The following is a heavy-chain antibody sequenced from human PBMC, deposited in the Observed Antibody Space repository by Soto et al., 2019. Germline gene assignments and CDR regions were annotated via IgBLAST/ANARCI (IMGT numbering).Heavy chain of an antibody. CDR2: IIGSGGST. CDR1: GFTFSNFA. D-gene: IGHD5-18*01. V-gene: IGHV3-23*01. CDR3: AKEGGYSFGPGNYYGMDV. J-gene: IGHJ6*02. Sequence: GGSLRLSCAASGFTFSNFAMSWVRQAPGKGLEWVSGIIGSGGSTYYADSVKGRFTISRDKSKTTLYLQMNSLRAEDTAIYYCAKEGGYSFGPGNYYGMDVWGQGTTVTVSS.